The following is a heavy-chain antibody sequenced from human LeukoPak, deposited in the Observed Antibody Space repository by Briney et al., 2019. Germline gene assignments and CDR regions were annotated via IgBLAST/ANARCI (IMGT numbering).Heavy chain of an antibody. CDR1: GFTFSSYN. CDR3: ARAGYSSGWGI. D-gene: IGHD6-19*01. J-gene: IGHJ4*02. V-gene: IGHV3-21*01. Sequence: GGSLRLSCAASGFTFSSYNMNWVRQAPGKGPEWVSSISGSSSYIYYADSMKGRFTISRDNGKNSLYLQMNSLRAEDTAVYYCARAGYSSGWGIWGQGTLVTVSS. CDR2: ISGSSSYI.